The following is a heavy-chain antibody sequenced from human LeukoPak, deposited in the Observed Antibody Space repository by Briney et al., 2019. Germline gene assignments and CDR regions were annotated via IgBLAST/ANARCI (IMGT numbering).Heavy chain of an antibody. CDR3: ASGIAAAGTPFDY. D-gene: IGHD6-13*01. J-gene: IGHJ4*02. CDR2: IIPILGIA. V-gene: IGHV1-69*04. CDR1: GCTFSSYA. Sequence: ASVKVSCKASGCTFSSYAISWVRQAPGQGLEWMGRIIPILGIANYAQKFQGRVTITADKSTSTAYMELSSLRSEDTAVYYCASGIAAAGTPFDYWGQGTLVTVSS.